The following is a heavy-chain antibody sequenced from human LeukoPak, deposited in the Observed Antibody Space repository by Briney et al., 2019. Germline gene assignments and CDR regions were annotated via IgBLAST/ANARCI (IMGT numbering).Heavy chain of an antibody. CDR3: ARGGGYGFQN. CDR2: TYYRSKWYN. CDR1: GDSVSSNSAA. V-gene: IGHV6-1*01. Sequence: SQTLSLTCAISGDSVSSNSAAWNWIRQSPSRGLEWLGRTYYRSKWYNGYAVSVRGRISINPDTSTNQFSLQLNSMTPDDTAVYYRARGGGYGFQNWGQGTLVTVSS. J-gene: IGHJ1*01. D-gene: IGHD3-22*01.